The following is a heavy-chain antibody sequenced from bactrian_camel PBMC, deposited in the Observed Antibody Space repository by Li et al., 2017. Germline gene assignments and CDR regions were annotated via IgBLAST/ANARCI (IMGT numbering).Heavy chain of an antibody. J-gene: IGHJ6*01. Sequence: VQLVESGGGLVQPGGSLRLSCAASGFTFSTYDMNWVRQAPGKGFEWVSTISSGGEQTWYADSVKGRFTISRDDAKNTVYLQMNSQKPEDTAVYYCVTQNSGTPDFGIWGQGTQVTVS. CDR3: VTQNSGTPDFGI. V-gene: IGHV3S40*01. D-gene: IGHD2*01. CDR1: GFTFSTYD. CDR2: ISSGGEQT.